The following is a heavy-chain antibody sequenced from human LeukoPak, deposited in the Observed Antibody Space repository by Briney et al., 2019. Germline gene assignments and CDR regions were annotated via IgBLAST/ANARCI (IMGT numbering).Heavy chain of an antibody. V-gene: IGHV4-34*01. J-gene: IGHJ5*02. CDR2: INHSGST. CDR3: APRGDIEHSYGYGKWFDP. CDR1: GGSLSGYY. D-gene: IGHD5-18*01. Sequence: KASETLSLTCAVYGGSLSGYYWSWIRQPPGKGLEWIGEINHSGSTNYNASLKSRVTISVDTSKNQFSLRLSSVTAADTAVYYCAPRGDIEHSYGYGKWFDPWGQGTRVTVSS.